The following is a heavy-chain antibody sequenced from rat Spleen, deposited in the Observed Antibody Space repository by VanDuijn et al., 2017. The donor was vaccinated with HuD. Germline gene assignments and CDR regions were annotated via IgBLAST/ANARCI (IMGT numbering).Heavy chain of an antibody. D-gene: IGHD1-7*01. J-gene: IGHJ2*01. Sequence: EVQLVESGGGLVQPGRSLKLSCAVSGFTFSASYMAWVRQAPTKGLEWVESISYDDTSTHYRDSVKGRFTISRDSAKSTLYLQMDSLRSEDTATYYCATPRDTAGIPPWGQGVMVTVTS. CDR3: ATPRDTAGIPP. CDR1: GFTFSASY. V-gene: IGHV5-20*01. CDR2: ISYDDTST.